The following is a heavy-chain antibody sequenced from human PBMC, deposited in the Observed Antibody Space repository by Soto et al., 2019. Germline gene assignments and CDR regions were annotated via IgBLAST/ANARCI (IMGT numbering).Heavy chain of an antibody. CDR2: IYYSGST. D-gene: IGHD3-9*01. CDR1: GGSISSYY. J-gene: IGHJ4*02. V-gene: IGHV4-59*01. CDR3: ARGMAEEQIFYYFDY. Sequence: SETLSLTCTVSGGSISSYYWSWIRQPPGKGLEWIGYIYYSGSTNYNPSLKNRVTISVDASKSQFSLKLSSVTAADTAVYYCARGMAEEQIFYYFDYWGQGALVTVAS.